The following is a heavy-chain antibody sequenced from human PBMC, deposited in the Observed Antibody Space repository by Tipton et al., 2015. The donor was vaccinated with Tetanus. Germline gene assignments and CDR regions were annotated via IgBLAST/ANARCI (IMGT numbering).Heavy chain of an antibody. CDR2: VHYTGKD. V-gene: IGHV4-59*13. J-gene: IGHJ4*02. D-gene: IGHD2-15*01. CDR1: GGSITSYY. CDR3: AREGAASQFDY. Sequence: GLVKPSETLSLTCNVSGGSITSYYWSWIRQRPGRGLEWVGYVHYTGKDNYSPSLRSRVTLSVDTSKNQFSLKMNSVTAADTAVYYCAREGAASQFDYWGQGALVIVSS.